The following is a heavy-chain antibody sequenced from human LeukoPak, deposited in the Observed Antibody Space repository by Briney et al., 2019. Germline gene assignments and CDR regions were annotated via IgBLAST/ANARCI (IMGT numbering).Heavy chain of an antibody. J-gene: IGHJ4*02. Sequence: SETLSLTCTVSGGSFSSYYWTWIRQPAGKGLEWIGRIYSSGSTNYNPSLRSRVTLSVDKSKNQFSLNLTSVTAADTGVYHCAREYSSTSGRHFDYWGQGILVTVPS. V-gene: IGHV4-4*07. D-gene: IGHD6-6*01. CDR2: IYSSGST. CDR3: AREYSSTSGRHFDY. CDR1: GGSFSSYY.